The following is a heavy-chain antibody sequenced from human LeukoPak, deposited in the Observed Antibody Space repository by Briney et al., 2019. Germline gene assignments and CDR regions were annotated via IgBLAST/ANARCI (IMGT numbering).Heavy chain of an antibody. D-gene: IGHD3-22*01. J-gene: IGHJ4*02. CDR2: VSAYNGAT. CDR1: GYTFTGYA. CDR3: ARVDLYYDSSGYSQAANDY. V-gene: IGHV1-18*01. Sequence: ASVKVSCKASGYTFTGYAISWVRQAPGQGLEWMGWVSAYNGATNYAQNFQDRVTMTTDTPTTTAYMGLRSLRSDDTAVYYCARVDLYYDSSGYSQAANDYWGQGTLVTVAS.